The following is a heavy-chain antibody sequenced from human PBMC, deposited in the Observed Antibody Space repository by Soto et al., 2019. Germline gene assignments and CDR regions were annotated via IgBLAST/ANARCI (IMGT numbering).Heavy chain of an antibody. D-gene: IGHD3-22*01. V-gene: IGHV3-53*01. J-gene: IGHJ1*01. Sequence: EVQLVESGGGLIQPGGSLRLSCAASGFTVSSNYMSWVRQAPGKGLEWVSVIYSGGSTYYADSVKGRFTISRDNSKNTLYLQMNSLRAEDTAVYYCARDRVXSGYPXYFQHWGQGTLVTVSS. CDR1: GFTVSSNY. CDR3: ARDRVXSGYPXYFQH. CDR2: IYSGGST.